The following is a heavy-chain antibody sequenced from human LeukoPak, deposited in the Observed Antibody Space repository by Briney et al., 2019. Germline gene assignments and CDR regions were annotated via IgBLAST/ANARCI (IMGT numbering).Heavy chain of an antibody. CDR3: ARGFTTYYDFWSGHLPTKYYFDY. D-gene: IGHD3-3*01. J-gene: IGHJ4*02. CDR2: INHSGST. Sequence: SETLSLTCAVYGGSFSGYYWSWIRQPPGKGLEWIGEINHSGSTNYNLSLKSRVTISVDTSKNQFSLKLSSVTAADTAVYYCARGFTTYYDFWSGHLPTKYYFDYWGQGTLVTVSS. CDR1: GGSFSGYY. V-gene: IGHV4-34*01.